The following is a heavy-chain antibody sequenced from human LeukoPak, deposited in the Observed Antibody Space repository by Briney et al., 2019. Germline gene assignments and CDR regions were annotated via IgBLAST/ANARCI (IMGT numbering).Heavy chain of an antibody. CDR1: GGSISSSSFY. Sequence: SETLSLTCTVSGGSISSSSFYWGWIRQPPGKGLEWIGTIYYSGNTYYNPSLKSRVTISVDTSKNQFSLKLSSVTAADTAVYYCTRGGIRYCSGGSCYRVDWFDPWGQGTLVTVSS. D-gene: IGHD2-15*01. CDR2: IYYSGNT. J-gene: IGHJ5*02. CDR3: TRGGIRYCSGGSCYRVDWFDP. V-gene: IGHV4-39*01.